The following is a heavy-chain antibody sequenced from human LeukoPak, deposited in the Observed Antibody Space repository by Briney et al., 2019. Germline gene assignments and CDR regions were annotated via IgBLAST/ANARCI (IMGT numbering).Heavy chain of an antibody. V-gene: IGHV3-7*01. Sequence: PGGTLRLSCAASGVMFPRYWMTWVRQAPGKGLEWVADIKQDGSEQYCVDSVKGRSTISRDNAKNSVYLQMNSLRAEDTAVYYCARRHHFGFLDSWGQGTLVTVSS. CDR3: ARRHHFGFLDS. D-gene: IGHD3-10*01. CDR2: IKQDGSEQ. J-gene: IGHJ4*02. CDR1: GVMFPRYW.